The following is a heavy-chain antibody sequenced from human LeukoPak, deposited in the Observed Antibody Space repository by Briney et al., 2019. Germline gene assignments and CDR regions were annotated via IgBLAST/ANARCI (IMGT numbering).Heavy chain of an antibody. Sequence: ASVKVSCKASGYTFTYYYIHWMRQAPGQGLEWMGWINPDSDVTSYAQKFKGRITMTRDTSISTVYVELSRLRSADTAVYYCARSDSYTWFDPWGQGTLVTVSS. V-gene: IGHV1-2*02. CDR1: GYTFTYYY. J-gene: IGHJ5*02. D-gene: IGHD2-15*01. CDR3: ARSDSYTWFDP. CDR2: INPDSDVT.